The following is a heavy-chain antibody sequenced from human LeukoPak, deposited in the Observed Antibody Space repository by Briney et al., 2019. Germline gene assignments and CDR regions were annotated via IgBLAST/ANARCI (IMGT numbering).Heavy chain of an antibody. CDR3: AKDKDTTGWDY. CDR1: GFTFDDYA. Sequence: PGGSLRLSCAASGFTFDDYAMHWVRQAPGKGLEWVSFISGDGGSTYYADSVKGRFTISRDNSKNSVYMQMNSLRTEDTALYYCAKDKDTTGWDYWGQGTLVTVSS. J-gene: IGHJ4*02. D-gene: IGHD2/OR15-2a*01. V-gene: IGHV3-43*02. CDR2: ISGDGGST.